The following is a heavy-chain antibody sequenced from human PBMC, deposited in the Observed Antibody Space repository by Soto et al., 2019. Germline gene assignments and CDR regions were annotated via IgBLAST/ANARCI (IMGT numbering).Heavy chain of an antibody. J-gene: IGHJ4*02. Sequence: SVKVSCKASGFTFTSSAVQWLRQARGQRLEWIGWVVVGSGNTNYAQKFQGRVTITRDTSASTAYMELSSLRSEDTAVYYCARAVAVAADFNYWGQGTLVTVPQ. CDR3: ARAVAVAADFNY. V-gene: IGHV1-58*01. CDR2: VVVGSGNT. CDR1: GFTFTSSA. D-gene: IGHD6-19*01.